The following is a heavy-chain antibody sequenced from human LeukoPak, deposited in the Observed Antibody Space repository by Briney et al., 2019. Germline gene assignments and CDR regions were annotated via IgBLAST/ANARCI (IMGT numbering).Heavy chain of an antibody. J-gene: IGHJ4*02. CDR3: ARGPRYSYVSIYFDY. CDR1: GFTFSNYA. D-gene: IGHD5-18*01. CDR2: ISGSGGNT. Sequence: GGSLRLSCAASGFTFSNYAMTWVRQAPGKGLEWVSAISGSGGNTYYADSVKGRFTISRDNSKNTLYLQMNSLRAEDTAVYYCARGPRYSYVSIYFDYWGQGTLVTVSS. V-gene: IGHV3-23*01.